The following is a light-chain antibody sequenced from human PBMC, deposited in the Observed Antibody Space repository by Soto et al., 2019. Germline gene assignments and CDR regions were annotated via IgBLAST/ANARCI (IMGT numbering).Light chain of an antibody. J-gene: IGKJ1*01. CDR2: GAS. CDR1: QSITTGY. CDR3: QHYGNSPTLT. V-gene: IGKV3-20*01. Sequence: EIVLTQSPGSLSLSPGERATLSCRASQSITTGYLAWYQQKPGQAPRPLIYGASSRASGVPGRFSGSGSGTDFTLTISRLEPEDFAVYYCQHYGNSPTLTFGQGTKVEVK.